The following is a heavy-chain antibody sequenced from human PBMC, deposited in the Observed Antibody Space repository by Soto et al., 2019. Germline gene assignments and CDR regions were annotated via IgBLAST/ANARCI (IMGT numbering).Heavy chain of an antibody. V-gene: IGHV1-18*01. J-gene: IGHJ6*02. Sequence: QVQLVQSGAEVKNPGASVKVSCKASGYIFTRYGISWARQAPGQGLEWMGWINTYNGNTNYAQNVQGRVTLTTDTSTSTAYTELRGLRYHDSDIYSCAMVEGYVTTSRQDVWGQGTTVIVSS. CDR2: INTYNGNT. D-gene: IGHD2-2*01. CDR1: GYIFTRYG. CDR3: AMVEGYVTTSRQDV.